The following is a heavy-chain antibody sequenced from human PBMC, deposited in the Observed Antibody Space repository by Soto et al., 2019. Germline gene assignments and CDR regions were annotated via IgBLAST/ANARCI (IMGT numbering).Heavy chain of an antibody. Sequence: GASVKVSCKASGGTFSSYAISWVRQAPGQGLEWMGGIIPIFGTANYAQKFQGRVTITADESTSTAYMELSSLRSGDTAMYYCARPLSSGSKYYYGMDVWGQGTTVTVSS. CDR2: IIPIFGTA. J-gene: IGHJ6*02. D-gene: IGHD6-19*01. CDR1: GGTFSSYA. V-gene: IGHV1-69*13. CDR3: ARPLSSGSKYYYGMDV.